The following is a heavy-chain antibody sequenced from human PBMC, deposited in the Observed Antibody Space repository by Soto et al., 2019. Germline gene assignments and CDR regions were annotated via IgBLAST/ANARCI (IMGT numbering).Heavy chain of an antibody. V-gene: IGHV1-8*01. CDR2: MNPDSGNT. D-gene: IGHD1-7*01. CDR1: GYTFTSYD. J-gene: IGHJ5*02. CDR3: AGTGTTFSQAGWFGP. Sequence: QVPLVQSGAEVKKPGASVKVSCKASGYTFTSYDINWVRQATGQGLEWMGWMNPDSGNTGYAQKFQGRVTMTRNTSISTAYMEPSSLRSEHTAVYYCAGTGTTFSQAGWFGPWGQGTLVTVSS.